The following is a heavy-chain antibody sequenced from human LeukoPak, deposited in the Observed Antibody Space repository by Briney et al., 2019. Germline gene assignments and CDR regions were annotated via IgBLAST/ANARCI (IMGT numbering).Heavy chain of an antibody. Sequence: GGSLRLSCAASGFTCSSYGMHWVRQAPGKGLEWVAVISYDGSNKYYADSVKGRFTISRDNSKNTLYLQMNSLRAEDTAVYYCAKDYYYGSGSLDYWGQGTLVTVSS. J-gene: IGHJ4*02. V-gene: IGHV3-30*18. CDR1: GFTCSSYG. D-gene: IGHD3-10*01. CDR2: ISYDGSNK. CDR3: AKDYYYGSGSLDY.